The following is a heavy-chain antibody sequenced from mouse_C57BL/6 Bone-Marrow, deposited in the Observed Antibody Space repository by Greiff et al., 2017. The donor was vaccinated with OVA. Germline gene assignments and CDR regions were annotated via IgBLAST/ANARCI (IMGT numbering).Heavy chain of an antibody. CDR2: IWGGGST. CDR3: AKRQIPHYYGSLYAMDY. D-gene: IGHD1-1*01. J-gene: IGHJ4*01. V-gene: IGHV2-9*01. Sequence: QVQLKESGPGLVAPSQSLSITCTVSGFSLTSYGVDWVRQPPGKGLEWLGVIWGGGSTNYNSALMSRLSISKDNSTSQVFLKMNSLQTDDTAMYYCAKRQIPHYYGSLYAMDYWGQGTSVTVSS. CDR1: GFSLTSYG.